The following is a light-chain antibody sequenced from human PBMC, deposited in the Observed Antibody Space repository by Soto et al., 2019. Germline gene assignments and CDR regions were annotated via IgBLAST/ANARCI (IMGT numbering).Light chain of an antibody. Sequence: AVQMTQSPSSLSASVGDRVTITCRASQGIRIDLGWYQQKPGRAPKLLIFDASSLESGVPSRFSGNGSGTEFTLTISGLQPDDFASYYCQQYNSYSGMFGQGTKVDIK. CDR3: QQYNSYSGM. J-gene: IGKJ1*01. V-gene: IGKV1-13*02. CDR2: DAS. CDR1: QGIRID.